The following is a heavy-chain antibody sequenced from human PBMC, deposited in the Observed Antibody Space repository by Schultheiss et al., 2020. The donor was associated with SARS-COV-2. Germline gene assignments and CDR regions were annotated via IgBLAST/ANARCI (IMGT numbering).Heavy chain of an antibody. CDR2: IYYSGST. CDR3: ARRSLGYCSGGSCYGYYYYGMDV. V-gene: IGHV4-28*01. J-gene: IGHJ6*02. Sequence: SCAVSGYSISSSNWWGWIRQPPGKGLEWIGYIYYSGSTYYNPSLKSRVTMSVDTSKNQFSLKLSSVTAADTAVYYCARRSLGYCSGGSCYGYYYYGMDVWGQGTTVTVSS. D-gene: IGHD2-15*01. CDR1: GYSISSSNW.